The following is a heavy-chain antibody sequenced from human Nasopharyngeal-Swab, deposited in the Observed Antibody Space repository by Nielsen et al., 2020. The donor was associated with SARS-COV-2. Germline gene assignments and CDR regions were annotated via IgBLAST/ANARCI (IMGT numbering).Heavy chain of an antibody. CDR2: ISYDGSNK. V-gene: IGHV3-30*03. Sequence: GGSLRLSCAASGFTFSSYGMHWVRQAPGKGLEWVAVISYDGSNKYYADSVKGRFTISRDNSKNTLYLQMNSRRAEDTAVYYCARERARFLEWLLYGTFDYWGQGTLVTVSS. CDR3: ARERARFLEWLLYGTFDY. D-gene: IGHD3-3*01. CDR1: GFTFSSYG. J-gene: IGHJ4*02.